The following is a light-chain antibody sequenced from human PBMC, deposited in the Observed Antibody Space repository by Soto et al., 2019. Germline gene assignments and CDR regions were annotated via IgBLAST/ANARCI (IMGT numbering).Light chain of an antibody. Sequence: DIQMTQSLSSLSASVGDRVTITCRASQSISSYLNWYQQKPGKAPKLLIYAASSLQSGVPSRFSGSGSGTDFTLTISSLQSEDFAIYYCQQYYDWPITFGQGTRLEIK. CDR3: QQYYDWPIT. CDR2: AAS. CDR1: QSISSY. V-gene: IGKV1-39*01. J-gene: IGKJ5*01.